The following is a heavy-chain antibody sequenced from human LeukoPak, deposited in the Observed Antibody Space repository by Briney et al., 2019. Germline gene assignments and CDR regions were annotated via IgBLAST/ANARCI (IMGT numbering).Heavy chain of an antibody. CDR2: INPSGGRT. D-gene: IGHD6-13*01. V-gene: IGHV1-46*01. CDR3: ARDNAAGGPFDY. J-gene: IGHJ4*02. Sequence: ASVKVSCKASGNTFTSYYMHWVRQAPGQGLEWMGIINPSGGRTNYAQKFQGRVTMTRDTSTSAVYMELSSLRSEDTAMYYCARDNAAGGPFDYWGQGTLVTVSS. CDR1: GNTFTSYY.